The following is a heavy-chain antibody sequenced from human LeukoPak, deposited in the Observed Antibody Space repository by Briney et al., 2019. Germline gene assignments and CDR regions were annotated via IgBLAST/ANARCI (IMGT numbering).Heavy chain of an antibody. CDR3: ARTVQLERPVPLRNYYYMDV. CDR2: ISGSSSSYI. D-gene: IGHD1-1*01. Sequence: GGSLRLSCAASGFTFSRYSMNWVRQAPGKGLEWVSSISGSSSSYIYYAGSLKGRFTISRDNAKNSLYLQMNSLRAEDTAVYYCARTVQLERPVPLRNYYYMDVWGKGTTVTISS. CDR1: GFTFSRYS. V-gene: IGHV3-21*01. J-gene: IGHJ6*03.